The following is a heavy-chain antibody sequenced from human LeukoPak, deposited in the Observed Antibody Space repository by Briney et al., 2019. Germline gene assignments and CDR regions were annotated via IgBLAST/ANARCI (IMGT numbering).Heavy chain of an antibody. CDR2: TYYRSKWYN. CDR1: GDSVSSNSAT. V-gene: IGHV6-1*01. Sequence: SQTLSLTCAISGDSVSSNSATWTWIRQSPSRGLEWLGRTYYRSKWYNDYALSVESRITINPDTSKNQFSLHPNSVTPEDTAVYYCARDRGYGRVLANRFAFDVWGQGTMVTVSS. CDR3: ARDRGYGRVLANRFAFDV. D-gene: IGHD4-17*01. J-gene: IGHJ3*01.